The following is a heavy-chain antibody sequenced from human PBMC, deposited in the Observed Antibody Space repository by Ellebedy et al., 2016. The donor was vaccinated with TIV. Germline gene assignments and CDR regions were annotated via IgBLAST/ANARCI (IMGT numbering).Heavy chain of an antibody. Sequence: ASVKVSCKASGFTFTSSAMQWVRQARGQRLEWIGWIVVGSGNTNYAQKFQERVTITRDMSTSTAYMELSSLRSEDTAVYYCARSDIVATPYWYFDLWGRGTLVTVSS. CDR1: GFTFTSSA. CDR3: ARSDIVATPYWYFDL. CDR2: IVVGSGNT. V-gene: IGHV1-58*02. J-gene: IGHJ2*01. D-gene: IGHD5-12*01.